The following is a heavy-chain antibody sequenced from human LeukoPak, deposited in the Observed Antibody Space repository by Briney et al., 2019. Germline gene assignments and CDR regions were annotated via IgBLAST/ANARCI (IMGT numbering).Heavy chain of an antibody. Sequence: SETLSLTCTVSGDSISNYYWNWIRQPPGKGLEWIGYIYYTGSTNYNPSLKSRVTMSVDTSKNQLTLNLKSVTPEDTAVYYCARNLIPEQLVLTCWGQGTLVTVSS. CDR2: IYYTGST. D-gene: IGHD2-21*02. J-gene: IGHJ4*02. CDR3: ARNLIPEQLVLTC. V-gene: IGHV4-59*01. CDR1: GDSISNYY.